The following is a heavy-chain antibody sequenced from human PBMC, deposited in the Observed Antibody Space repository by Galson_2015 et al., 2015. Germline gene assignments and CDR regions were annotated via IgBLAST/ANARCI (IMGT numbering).Heavy chain of an antibody. CDR3: AKDRGSGSYWNDY. V-gene: IGHV3-30*18. CDR1: GFTFSSYG. D-gene: IGHD3-10*01. CDR2: ISYDGSNK. J-gene: IGHJ4*02. Sequence: SLRLSCAASGFTFSSYGMHWVRQAPGKGLEWVAVISYDGSNKYYADSVKGRFTISRDNSKNTLYLQVNSQRAEDTAVYYCAKDRGSGSYWNDYWGQGTLVTVSS.